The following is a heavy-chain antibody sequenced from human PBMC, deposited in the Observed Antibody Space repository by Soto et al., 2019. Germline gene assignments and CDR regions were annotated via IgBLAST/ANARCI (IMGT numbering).Heavy chain of an antibody. CDR1: GAAISCFD. D-gene: IGHD1-1*01. J-gene: IGHJ5*02. V-gene: IGHV4-4*07. CDR3: VRDGTKTLRDWFDP. Sequence: SETRSSCWTVSGAAISCFDWSGMLKSAGKGLGWIGRIYATGTTDYNPSLKRRVMMSVDTSKKQFSLKLRSVTAADTAVYYCVRDGTKTLRDWFDPRGQGISVTVSS. CDR2: IYATGTT.